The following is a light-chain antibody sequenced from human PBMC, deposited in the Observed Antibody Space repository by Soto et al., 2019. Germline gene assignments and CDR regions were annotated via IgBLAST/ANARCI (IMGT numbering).Light chain of an antibody. CDR3: AAWDDSLNGVV. CDR1: SSNIGSHT. J-gene: IGLJ2*01. Sequence: QSVLTQPHSASATPGQTIALSCSGGSSNIGSHTVNWYQQRPGTAPRLHIYGNTQRPSGVPDRFSSSKSGTSASLAISELQSEYERDSYCAAWDDSLNGVVFGGGTKPTVL. CDR2: GNT. V-gene: IGLV1-44*01.